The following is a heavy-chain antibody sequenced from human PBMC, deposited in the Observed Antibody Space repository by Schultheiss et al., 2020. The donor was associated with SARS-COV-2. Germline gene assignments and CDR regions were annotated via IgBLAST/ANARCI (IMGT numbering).Heavy chain of an antibody. CDR3: ARDRSTVTTYYYYYGMDV. CDR1: GFTFSDYY. Sequence: GGSLRLSCAASGFTFSDYYMSWVRQAPGKGLEWVSAISGSGGSTYYADSVKGRFTISRDNSKNTLYLQMNSLRAEDTAVYYCARDRSTVTTYYYYYGMDVWGQGTTVTVSS. CDR2: ISGSGGST. D-gene: IGHD4-17*01. V-gene: IGHV3-23*01. J-gene: IGHJ6*02.